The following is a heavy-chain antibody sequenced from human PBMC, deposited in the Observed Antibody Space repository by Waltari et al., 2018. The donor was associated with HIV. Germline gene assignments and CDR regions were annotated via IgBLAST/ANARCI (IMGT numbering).Heavy chain of an antibody. J-gene: IGHJ2*01. Sequence: LQESGPGLVKPSQTLSLTCTVSGGSISSGGYYWSWIRQHPGKGLEWIGYIYYSGSTYYNPSLKSRVTISVDTSKNQFSLKLSSVTAADTAVYYCASTHCSSTSCYADWYFDLWGRGTLVTVSS. D-gene: IGHD2-2*01. CDR2: IYYSGST. CDR1: GGSISSGGYY. V-gene: IGHV4-31*03. CDR3: ASTHCSSTSCYADWYFDL.